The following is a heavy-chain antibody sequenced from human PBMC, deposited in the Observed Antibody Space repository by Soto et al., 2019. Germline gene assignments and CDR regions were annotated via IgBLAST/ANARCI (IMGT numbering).Heavy chain of an antibody. D-gene: IGHD3-22*01. CDR2: INPSGGST. V-gene: IGHV1-46*01. J-gene: IGHJ4*02. CDR3: ARDDFYDSSGPSCDY. Sequence: QVQLVQSRAEVKKPGASVKVSCKASGYTFTKYYIHWVRQAPGQGLEWLGIINPSGGSTNYAQKVQGRVNMTRDTSTSTVYMELSSLRSEDTAVYYCARDDFYDSSGPSCDYWGQGTLVTVSS. CDR1: GYTFTKYY.